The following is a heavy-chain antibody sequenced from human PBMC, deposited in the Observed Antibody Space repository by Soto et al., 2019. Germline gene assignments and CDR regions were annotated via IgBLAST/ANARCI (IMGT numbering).Heavy chain of an antibody. CDR3: ARSQYCSSASCFAFDY. CDR1: GFTFRNFG. D-gene: IGHD2-2*01. Sequence: VQLVESGGRAVQPGRSLRLACATSGFTFRNFGMQWVRQAPGKGLEWVAVIWSDGNKTFYRNSVKGRFTISRDNAENTLFLQMNSLRVEDTAVYYCARSQYCSSASCFAFDYWGRGTLVTVSS. J-gene: IGHJ4*02. V-gene: IGHV3-33*01. CDR2: IWSDGNKT.